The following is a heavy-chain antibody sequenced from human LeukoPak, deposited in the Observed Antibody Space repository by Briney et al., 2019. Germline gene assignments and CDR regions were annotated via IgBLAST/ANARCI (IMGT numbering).Heavy chain of an antibody. CDR1: GFTLGAYW. J-gene: IGHJ4*02. V-gene: IGHV3-7*05. Sequence: GGSLRLSCAASGFTLGAYWMSWVRQAPGKGLGWVANIKQDRSVESYVDSVRGRFTISRDNAKNSLHLQMNSLRAEDTAVYYCARGGGFDYSGQGTLVTVS. CDR3: ARGGGFDY. D-gene: IGHD3-16*01. CDR2: IKQDRSVE.